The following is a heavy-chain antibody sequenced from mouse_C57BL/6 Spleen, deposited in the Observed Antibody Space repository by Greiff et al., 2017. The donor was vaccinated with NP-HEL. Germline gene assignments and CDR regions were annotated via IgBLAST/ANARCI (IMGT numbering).Heavy chain of an antibody. CDR3: ASHYGSSYGWFAY. V-gene: IGHV5-6*01. Sequence: EVMLVESGGDLVKPGGSLKLSCAASGFTFSSYGMSWVRQTPDKRLEWVATISSGGSYTYYPDSVKGRFTISRDNAKNTLYLQMSILKSEDTAMYYCASHYGSSYGWFAYWGQGTLVTVSA. D-gene: IGHD1-1*01. CDR1: GFTFSSYG. CDR2: ISSGGSYT. J-gene: IGHJ3*01.